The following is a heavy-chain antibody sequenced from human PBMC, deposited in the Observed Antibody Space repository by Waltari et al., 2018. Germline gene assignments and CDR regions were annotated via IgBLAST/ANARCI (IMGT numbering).Heavy chain of an antibody. D-gene: IGHD3-10*01. J-gene: IGHJ4*02. V-gene: IGHV4-39*07. CDR1: GGSISSSSYY. Sequence: QLQLQESGPGLVKPSETLSLTCTVSGGSISSSSYYWGWIRQPPGKGLEWIGSIYYSGSTYSNPSLKSRVTISVDTSKNQFSLKLSSVTAADTAVYYCARTTMVQGVITNFDYWGQGTLVTVSS. CDR2: IYYSGST. CDR3: ARTTMVQGVITNFDY.